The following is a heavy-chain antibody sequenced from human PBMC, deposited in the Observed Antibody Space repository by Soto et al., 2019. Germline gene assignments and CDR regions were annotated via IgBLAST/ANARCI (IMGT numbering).Heavy chain of an antibody. CDR1: GGTFSSYA. CDR3: ARGGSPPGIAVAGTRLDFDY. V-gene: IGHV1-69*13. CDR2: IIPIFGTA. Sequence: GASVKVSCKASGGTFSSYAISWVRQAPGQGLEWMGGIIPIFGTADYAQKFQGRVTITADESTSTAYMELSSLRSEDTAVYYCARGGSPPGIAVAGTRLDFDYWGQGTLVTVSS. D-gene: IGHD6-19*01. J-gene: IGHJ4*02.